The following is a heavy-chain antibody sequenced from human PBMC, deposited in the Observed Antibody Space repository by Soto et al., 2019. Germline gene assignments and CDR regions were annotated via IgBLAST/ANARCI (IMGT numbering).Heavy chain of an antibody. J-gene: IGHJ2*01. V-gene: IGHV1-69*06. CDR3: ASTKYDSSAYYYWYLGL. CDR1: EDTFRNYA. CDR2: VIPIFGTA. Sequence: QVELVQSGAEVKKPGSSVKVSCQASEDTFRNYAISWVRQAPGQGLEWMGGVIPIFGTASYAQKLRGRGTITPDTSANTVYLELSSLRSEDTAVYYCASTKYDSSAYYYWYLGLWGRGTLVTVSS. D-gene: IGHD3-22*01.